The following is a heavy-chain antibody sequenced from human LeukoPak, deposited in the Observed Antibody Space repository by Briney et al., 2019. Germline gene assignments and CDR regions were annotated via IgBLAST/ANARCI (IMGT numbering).Heavy chain of an antibody. CDR3: ARAGSGTSYKGFDY. J-gene: IGHJ4*02. CDR2: IYTSGST. CDR1: GGSINSGSYY. D-gene: IGHD3-10*01. Sequence: SETLSLTCTVSGGSINSGSYYWSWIRQPAGKGLEWIGRIYTSGSTNYDPSLKSRVTISLDTSKNQFSLKLSSVTAADTAVYYCARAGSGTSYKGFDYWGQGTLVTVSS. V-gene: IGHV4-61*02.